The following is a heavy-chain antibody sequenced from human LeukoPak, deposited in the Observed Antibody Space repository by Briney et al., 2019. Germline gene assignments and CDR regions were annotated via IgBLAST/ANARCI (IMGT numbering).Heavy chain of an antibody. CDR1: GHTLTELS. CDR2: FDPEDGET. J-gene: IGHJ4*02. V-gene: IGHV1-24*01. Sequence: ASVKVSCKVSGHTLTELSMHWVRQAPGKGLEWMGGFDPEDGETIYAQKFQGRVTMTEDTSTDTAYMELSSLRSEDTAVYYCATAIVGAKGGNNFDYWGQGTLVTVSS. CDR3: ATAIVGAKGGNNFDY. D-gene: IGHD1-26*01.